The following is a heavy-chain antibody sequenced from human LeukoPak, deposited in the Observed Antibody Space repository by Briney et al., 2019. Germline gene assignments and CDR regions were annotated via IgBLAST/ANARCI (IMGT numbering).Heavy chain of an antibody. J-gene: IGHJ4*02. D-gene: IGHD4-23*01. CDR3: ARTSSLYGGTSEDY. V-gene: IGHV5-51*01. CDR1: GYSFTDYW. CDR2: IYPGDSDT. Sequence: GESLKISCKASGYSFTDYWIVWVRQMPGKGLEWMGAIYPGDSDTRYSPSLDGQVTISADTSVSTTYLQWRRLLSFTAAMDYCARTSSLYGGTSEDYWGQGTLVTVSS.